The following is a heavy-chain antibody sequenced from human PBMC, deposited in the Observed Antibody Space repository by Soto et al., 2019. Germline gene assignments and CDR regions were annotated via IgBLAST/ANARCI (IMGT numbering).Heavy chain of an antibody. CDR2: INAGNGNT. CDR1: GYTFTSYA. V-gene: IGHV1-3*01. D-gene: IGHD4-17*01. J-gene: IGHJ4*02. CDR3: ARDPDPPYGDFDY. Sequence: RASVKVSCKASGYTFTSYAMHWVRQAPGQRLEWMGWINAGNGNTKYSQKFQGRVTITRDTSASTAYMELSSLRSEDTAVYYCARDPDPPYGDFDYWGQGTLVTVSS.